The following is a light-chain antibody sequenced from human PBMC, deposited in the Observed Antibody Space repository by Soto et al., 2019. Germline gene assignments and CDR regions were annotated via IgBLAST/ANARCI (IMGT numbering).Light chain of an antibody. CDR1: QTVSTY. CDR2: GAS. Sequence: DIQMTQSPSPLSASVGDRVAITCRASQTVSTYLNWYQQKPGKAPKLLIYGASTLQSGAPSRFSGSGSGTDFTLTISSLQPEDFGTYYCQQSFSTPWTFGQGTKVDIK. CDR3: QQSFSTPWT. J-gene: IGKJ1*01. V-gene: IGKV1-39*01.